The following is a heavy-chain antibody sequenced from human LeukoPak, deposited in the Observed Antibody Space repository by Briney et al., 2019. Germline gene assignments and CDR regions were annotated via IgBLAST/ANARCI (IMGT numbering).Heavy chain of an antibody. CDR3: AKASGYSYGYWYYGMDV. CDR1: GFTFSSYA. Sequence: PGGSLRLSCAASGFTFSSYAMIWVRQAPGKGLEWVSGVSGSGGSTYYADSVKGRITISRDISKNTLYLQMNSLRAEDTAVYYCAKASGYSYGYWYYGMDVWGQGTTVTVSS. J-gene: IGHJ6*02. D-gene: IGHD5-18*01. CDR2: VSGSGGST. V-gene: IGHV3-23*01.